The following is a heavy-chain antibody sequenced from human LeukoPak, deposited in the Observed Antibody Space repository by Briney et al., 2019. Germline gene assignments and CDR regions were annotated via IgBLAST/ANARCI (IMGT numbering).Heavy chain of an antibody. J-gene: IGHJ6*03. CDR1: GGSISSSSYY. CDR3: ARVISSGWAFYYYYYMDV. D-gene: IGHD3-10*01. V-gene: IGHV4-39*07. CDR2: INHSGST. Sequence: SETLSLTCTVSGGSISSSSYYWGWIRQPPGKGLEWIGEINHSGSTNYNPSLKSRVTISVDTSKNQFSLKLSSVTAADTAVYYCARVISSGWAFYYYYYMDVWGKGTTVTVSS.